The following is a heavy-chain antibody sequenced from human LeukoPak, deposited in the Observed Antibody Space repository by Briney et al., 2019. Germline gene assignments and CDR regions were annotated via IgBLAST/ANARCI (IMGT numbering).Heavy chain of an antibody. D-gene: IGHD4-17*01. CDR2: ISAYNGNT. V-gene: IGHV1-18*01. CDR1: GYTFTSYG. J-gene: IGHJ6*02. CDR3: ARYGDYPLPYGMDV. Sequence: GASVKVSCTASGYTFTSYGISWVRQAPGQGLEWMGWISAYNGNTNYAQKLQGRVTMTTDTSTSTAYMELRSLRSDDTAVYYCARYGDYPLPYGMDVWGQGTTVTVSS.